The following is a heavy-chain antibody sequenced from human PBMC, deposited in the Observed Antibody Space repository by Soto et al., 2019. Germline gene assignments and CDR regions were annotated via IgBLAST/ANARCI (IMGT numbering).Heavy chain of an antibody. V-gene: IGHV1-69*06. J-gene: IGHJ3*02. CDR1: GGTFSSYA. D-gene: IGHD3-3*01. Sequence: QVQLVQSGAEAKKPGSSVKVSCKASGGTFSSYAISWVRQAPGQGLEWMGGIIPIFGTANYAQKFQGRVTITADKSTSTAYMELSSLRSEDTAVYYCASPSDFGLLRAFDIWGQGTMVTVSS. CDR2: IIPIFGTA. CDR3: ASPSDFGLLRAFDI.